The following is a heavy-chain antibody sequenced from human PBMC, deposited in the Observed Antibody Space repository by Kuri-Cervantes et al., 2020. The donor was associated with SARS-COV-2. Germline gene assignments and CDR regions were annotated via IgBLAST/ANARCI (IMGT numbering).Heavy chain of an antibody. V-gene: IGHV1-69*05. CDR3: ARDRGSSGWSWVYYYYGMDV. CDR1: GGTFSSYA. D-gene: IGHD6-19*01. CDR2: IIPIFGTA. J-gene: IGHJ6*02. Sequence: SVKVSCKASGGTFSSYAISWVRQAPGQGLEWMGGIIPIFGTANYAQKFQGRVTVTRDTSASTAYMELSSLRSEDTAVYYCARDRGSSGWSWVYYYYGMDVWGQGTMVTVSS.